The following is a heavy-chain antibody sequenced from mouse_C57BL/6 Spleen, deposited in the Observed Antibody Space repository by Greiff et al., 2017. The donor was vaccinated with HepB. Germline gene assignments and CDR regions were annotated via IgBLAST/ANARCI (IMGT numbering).Heavy chain of an antibody. CDR1: GYAFSSSW. CDR3: AIITTVEPYFDY. Sequence: VKLQESGPELVKPGASVKISCKASGYAFSSSWMNWVKQRPGKGLEWIGRIYPGDGDTNYNGKFKGKATLTADKSSSTAYMQLSSLTSEDSAVYFCAIITTVEPYFDYWGQGTTLTVSS. J-gene: IGHJ2*01. V-gene: IGHV1-82*01. D-gene: IGHD1-1*01. CDR2: IYPGDGDT.